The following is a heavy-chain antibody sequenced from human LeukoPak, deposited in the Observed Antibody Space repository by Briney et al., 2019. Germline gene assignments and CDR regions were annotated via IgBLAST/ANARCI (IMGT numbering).Heavy chain of an antibody. D-gene: IGHD2-15*01. CDR2: ISGSGSST. J-gene: IGHJ4*02. CDR3: AKGPERRGYCSGGNCYSDY. V-gene: IGHV3-23*01. Sequence: GGSLRLSCAASGFTFSSYVMSWVRQAPGKGLNWVSAISGSGSSTYYADSVKGRFTISRDNSKNTLYLQMNSLRAEDTAVYYCAKGPERRGYCSGGNCYSDYWGQGTLVTVSS. CDR1: GFTFSSYV.